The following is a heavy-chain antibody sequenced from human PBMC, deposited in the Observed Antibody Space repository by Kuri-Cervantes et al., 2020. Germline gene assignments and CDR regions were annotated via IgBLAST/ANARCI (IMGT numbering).Heavy chain of an antibody. CDR1: GFTFSSYS. Sequence: GESLKISCAASGFTFSSYSMNWVRQAPGKGLEWVSYISGSSRTIYYADSVKGRFTISRDNAKNSLYLQMNSLRDEDTAVYYCAKDRSTFDPKYYYYYYGMDVWGQGTTVTVSS. V-gene: IGHV3-48*02. CDR2: ISGSSRTI. CDR3: AKDRSTFDPKYYYYYYGMDV. D-gene: IGHD5/OR15-5a*01. J-gene: IGHJ6*02.